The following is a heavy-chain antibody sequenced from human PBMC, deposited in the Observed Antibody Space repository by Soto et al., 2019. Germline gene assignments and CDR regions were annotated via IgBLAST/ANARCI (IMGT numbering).Heavy chain of an antibody. D-gene: IGHD7-27*01. CDR1: GGSISSAAYC. CDR3: ARGPSGDKVDY. V-gene: IGHV4-30-4*01. CDR2: IYDGGTT. J-gene: IGHJ4*02. Sequence: QVQLQESGPRLVSPSQTLSLTCTVSGGSISSAAYCWSWIRQSPDKVLEWIGHIYDGGTTYSSPSLKGRVTISADTSETQFSLKLNSVSAADTAVYYCARGPSGDKVDYWGQGIQVTVSS.